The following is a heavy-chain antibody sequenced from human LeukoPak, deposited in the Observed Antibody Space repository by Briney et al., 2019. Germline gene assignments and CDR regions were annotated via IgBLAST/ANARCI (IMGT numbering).Heavy chain of an antibody. Sequence: SETLSLTCTVSGGSISSSSYYWGWIRQPPGKGLEWIGSIYYSGSTYYNPSLKSRVTISVDTSKNQFSLKLSSVTAADTAVYYCARGQGTVTTHWGQGTLVTVSS. CDR1: GGSISSSSYY. CDR2: IYYSGST. D-gene: IGHD4-17*01. J-gene: IGHJ4*02. V-gene: IGHV4-39*01. CDR3: ARGQGTVTTH.